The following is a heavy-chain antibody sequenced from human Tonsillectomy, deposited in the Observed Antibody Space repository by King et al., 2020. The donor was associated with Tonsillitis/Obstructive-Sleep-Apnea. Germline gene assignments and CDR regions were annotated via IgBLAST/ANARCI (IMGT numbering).Heavy chain of an antibody. Sequence: VQLVESGGGLVQPGGSLRLSCAASTFTFSSYAMSWVRQAPGKGLKWVSSISSTGGSTHYADSVKGRVTISRDNSKNTLYLEMTSLRAEDTALYYCAKDGMGDDFWSNFGMDVWGQGTTVTVSS. J-gene: IGHJ6*02. V-gene: IGHV3-23*04. CDR3: AKDGMGDDFWSNFGMDV. CDR1: TFTFSSYA. D-gene: IGHD3-3*01. CDR2: ISSTGGST.